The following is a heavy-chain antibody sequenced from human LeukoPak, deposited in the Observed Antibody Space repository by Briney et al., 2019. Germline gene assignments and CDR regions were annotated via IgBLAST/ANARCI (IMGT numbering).Heavy chain of an antibody. V-gene: IGHV1-46*01. Sequence: ASVKVSCKASGYTFTPYYIHWVRQAPGQGLEWMGKINPSTRISACTEKFQGRVTMTADTSTNTVYMELSSLRSEDTAMYYCTPSGDGWGLDYWGQGTLVTVPS. CDR1: GYTFTPYY. CDR3: TPSGDGWGLDY. J-gene: IGHJ4*02. CDR2: INPSTRIS. D-gene: IGHD3-16*01.